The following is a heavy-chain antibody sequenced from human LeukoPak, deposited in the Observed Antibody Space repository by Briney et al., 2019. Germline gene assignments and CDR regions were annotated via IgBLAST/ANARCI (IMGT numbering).Heavy chain of an antibody. D-gene: IGHD3-22*01. CDR1: AYTFTSYD. CDR2: MNPNSGNT. CDR3: ARVLADYYDSSGIDY. V-gene: IGHV1-8*01. J-gene: IGHJ4*02. Sequence: ASVKVSCKASAYTFTSYDTNLVRLDTGQWFEKMVWMNPNSGNTGYAQKFQGRVTMTRNTSISTAYMELSSLRSEDTAVYYCARVLADYYDSSGIDYWGQGTLVTVSS.